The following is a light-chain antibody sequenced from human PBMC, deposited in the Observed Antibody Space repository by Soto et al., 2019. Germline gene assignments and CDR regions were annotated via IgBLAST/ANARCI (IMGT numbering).Light chain of an antibody. Sequence: QSALTQPRSVSGSPGQSVTISCTGSSSDVGEYNYVSWYQHHPGKAPKLMIYDVTKRRSGVPVRFSGSKSGNTASLTISGLQAEDEADYFCYSYAGSRVFGGGTKLTVL. CDR3: YSYAGSRV. CDR2: DVT. V-gene: IGLV2-11*01. J-gene: IGLJ3*02. CDR1: SSDVGEYNY.